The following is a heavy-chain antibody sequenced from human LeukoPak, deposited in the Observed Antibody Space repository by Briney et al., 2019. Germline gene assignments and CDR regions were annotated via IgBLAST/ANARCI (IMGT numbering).Heavy chain of an antibody. Sequence: PGESLKISCKAAGYSFTSYWIGWVRQMPGKGLEWMGIIYPGDSDTRYSPSFQGQVTISADKSISTAYLQWSSLTAPDTAMYYCATLRDFWVDYWGQGTLVTVSS. CDR2: IYPGDSDT. CDR3: ATLRDFWVDY. D-gene: IGHD3-3*01. V-gene: IGHV5-51*01. CDR1: GYSFTSYW. J-gene: IGHJ4*02.